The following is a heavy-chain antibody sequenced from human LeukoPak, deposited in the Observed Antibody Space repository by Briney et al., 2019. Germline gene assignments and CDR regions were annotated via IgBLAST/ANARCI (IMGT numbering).Heavy chain of an antibody. D-gene: IGHD4-17*01. J-gene: IGHJ3*02. CDR3: AKGRNGDNVAEASDI. V-gene: IGHV3-23*01. CDR1: GFAFSSSW. CDR2: ISTSGGRT. Sequence: GGSLRLSCAASGFAFSSSWMSWVRQAPGKGLEWVSAISTSGGRTYYADSVKGRFTISRDNSKNTLYLQMNGLRGEDTAVYYCAKGRNGDNVAEASDIWGQGTMVTVSS.